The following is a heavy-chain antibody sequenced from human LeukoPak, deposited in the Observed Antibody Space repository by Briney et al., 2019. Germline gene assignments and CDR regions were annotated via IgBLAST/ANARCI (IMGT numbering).Heavy chain of an antibody. CDR3: AREEIGYSSSWYSLDYYGMDV. J-gene: IGHJ6*02. V-gene: IGHV3-30*03. CDR1: GFTFSNYG. CDR2: ISFDGSAK. D-gene: IGHD6-13*01. Sequence: PGRSLRLSCAASGFTFSNYGMHWVRQAPGKGLEWVSVISFDGSAKYYADSVKGRFTISRDNSKNTLYLQMTSLRAEDTAVYYCAREEIGYSSSWYSLDYYGMDVWGQGTTVTVSS.